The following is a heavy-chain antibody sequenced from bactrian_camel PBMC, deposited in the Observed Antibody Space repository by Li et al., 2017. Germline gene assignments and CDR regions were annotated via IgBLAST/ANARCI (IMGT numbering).Heavy chain of an antibody. CDR2: IGSGGST. J-gene: IGHJ4*01. CDR1: GYTVSELY. Sequence: HVQLVESGGNSVQAGGSLRLSCKVSGYTVSELYMAWFRQAPGQERDGVAAIGSGGSTTYADSVKGRFTISQDNAKNTVYLQMNSLEPEDSAMYYCAADQLYGTCRDVLDFPARGQGTQVTVS. V-gene: IGHV3S53*01. CDR3: AADQLYGTCRDVLDFPA. D-gene: IGHD6*01.